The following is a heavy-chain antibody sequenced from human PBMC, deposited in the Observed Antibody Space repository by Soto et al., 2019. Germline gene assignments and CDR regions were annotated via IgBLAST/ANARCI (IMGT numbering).Heavy chain of an antibody. CDR2: INPNSGGT. V-gene: IGHV1-2*02. J-gene: IGHJ4*02. CDR3: ARAPRGYCISTSCLDY. Sequence: QVQLVQSGAEVKKPGASVKVSCKASGYTFTGYYMHWVRQAPGQGLEWMGWINPNSGGTNYAQKFQGRVTMTRDTSISTDYMELSRLRSDDTAVYYCARAPRGYCISTSCLDYWGQGTLVTVSS. D-gene: IGHD2-2*01. CDR1: GYTFTGYY.